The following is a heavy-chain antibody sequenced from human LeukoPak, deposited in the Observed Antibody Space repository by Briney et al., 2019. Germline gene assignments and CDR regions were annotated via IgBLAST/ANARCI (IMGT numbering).Heavy chain of an antibody. CDR1: GGSVSSNY. V-gene: IGHV4-59*02. J-gene: IGHJ4*02. CDR2: IYYSGTT. D-gene: IGHD2-2*01. Sequence: PSQTRSLTCTVSGGSVSSNYWSWIRQPPGKGLEWIGYIYYSGTTTYNTSLESRFTISVDTSKTQFSLRLSSVTAADTAVYYCARIQSSSSPFDYWGQGTLVTVSS. CDR3: ARIQSSSSPFDY.